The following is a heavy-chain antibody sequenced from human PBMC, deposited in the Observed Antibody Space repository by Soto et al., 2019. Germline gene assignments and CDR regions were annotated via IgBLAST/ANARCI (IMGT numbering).Heavy chain of an antibody. J-gene: IGHJ3*02. CDR2: ISNDGSNK. Sequence: GGSLRLACLGSGFTFGSYGMHWVRQAPGKGLEWVTLISNDGSNKDYADSVKGRITISRDNSKNTLFLQMNSLRADDTAIYFCAKEQVFYDLLTGYYRHTFDIWGQGTVVTVSS. D-gene: IGHD3-9*01. CDR3: AKEQVFYDLLTGYYRHTFDI. V-gene: IGHV3-30*18. CDR1: GFTFGSYG.